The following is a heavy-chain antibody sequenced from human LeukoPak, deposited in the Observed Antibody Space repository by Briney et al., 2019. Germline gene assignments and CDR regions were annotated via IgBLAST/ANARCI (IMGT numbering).Heavy chain of an antibody. J-gene: IGHJ6*02. Sequence: ASVKVSCKASGYNFMSYYMHWVRRAPGQGLEWMGITNPSGGSTSYAQKFQDRVTMTRDTSTSTVYMELSSLKSEDTAVYYCAREDVVLVDAVRYYYYGMDVWGQGTTVTVSS. CDR1: GYNFMSYY. V-gene: IGHV1-46*01. CDR3: AREDVVLVDAVRYYYYGMDV. CDR2: TNPSGGST. D-gene: IGHD2-8*01.